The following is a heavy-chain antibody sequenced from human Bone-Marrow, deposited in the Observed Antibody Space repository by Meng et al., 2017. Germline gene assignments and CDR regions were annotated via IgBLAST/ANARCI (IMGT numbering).Heavy chain of an antibody. CDR2: INHSGST. D-gene: IGHD3-10*01. CDR1: GGSFSGYY. V-gene: IGHV4-34*01. CDR3: ARGGVRGGIDY. J-gene: IGHJ4*02. Sequence: QGQLKQWGAGLLKPSETLALTCAVYGGSFSGYYWSWIRQPPGKGLEWIGEINHSGSTNYNPSLKSRVTISVDTSKNQFSLKLSSVTAADTAVYYCARGGVRGGIDYWGQGTLVTVSS.